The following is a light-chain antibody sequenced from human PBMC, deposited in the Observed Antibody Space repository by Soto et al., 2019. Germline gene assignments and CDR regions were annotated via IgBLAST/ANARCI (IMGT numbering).Light chain of an antibody. J-gene: IGKJ1*01. CDR3: QQSYSTPRT. Sequence: DIQMTKSPSSLSASVGDRVTITCRASKSISSYSNWYQQKPGKAPKLLIYAASSLQSGVPSRFSGSGSGTDFTLTISSLRPEDFSTYSCQQSYSTPRTFGQGAKVAIK. CDR2: AAS. V-gene: IGKV1-39*01. CDR1: KSISSY.